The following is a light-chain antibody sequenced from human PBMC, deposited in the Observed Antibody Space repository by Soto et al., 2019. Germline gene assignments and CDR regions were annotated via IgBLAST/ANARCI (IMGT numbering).Light chain of an antibody. Sequence: QSVLTQPPSASGTPGQRVTISCSGSSSNIGSNTVNCYQQLPGTAPKLLIYSNNQRPSGVPDRFSGSKSGTSASLAISGLQAEDEADYYCAAWDDSLHGPVFGGGTKLTVL. CDR2: SNN. CDR3: AAWDDSLHGPV. J-gene: IGLJ2*01. CDR1: SSNIGSNT. V-gene: IGLV1-44*01.